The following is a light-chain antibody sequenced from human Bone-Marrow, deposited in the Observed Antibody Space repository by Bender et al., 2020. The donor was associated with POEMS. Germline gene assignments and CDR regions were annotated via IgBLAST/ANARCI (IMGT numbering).Light chain of an antibody. CDR2: DVS. CDR3: SSYRGSSSTLL. CDR1: SGDIGDSYY. J-gene: IGLJ3*02. Sequence: QSALTQPRSVSGSPGQSVTISCTGTSGDIGDSYYVSWYQQHPGKAPKLLMYDVSSRPTGVSNRFSGSKSGNTASLTISRLLAEDEAEYFCSSYRGSSSTLLFGGGTRLTVL. V-gene: IGLV2-14*01.